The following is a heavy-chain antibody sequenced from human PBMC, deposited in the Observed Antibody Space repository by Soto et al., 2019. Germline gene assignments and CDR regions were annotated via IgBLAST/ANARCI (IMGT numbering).Heavy chain of an antibody. Sequence: EVQLEESGGALVQPGRSLRLSCAASGFTFDDYAMQWVRQVLGKGLEWVSSISWNSGNIGYADSVKSRFTTSRDNAKNSLYLQMNSLRPEDTALYYCVRSKGGYSYRTPFDYWGQGTLVTVSS. J-gene: IGHJ4*02. D-gene: IGHD5-18*01. CDR2: ISWNSGNI. CDR1: GFTFDDYA. CDR3: VRSKGGYSYRTPFDY. V-gene: IGHV3-9*01.